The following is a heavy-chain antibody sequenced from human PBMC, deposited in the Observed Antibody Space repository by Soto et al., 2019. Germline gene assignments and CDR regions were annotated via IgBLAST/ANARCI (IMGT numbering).Heavy chain of an antibody. CDR2: ISAYNGNT. CDR3: ARGGLFMTTVTTIYYYGMGV. V-gene: IGHV1-18*04. CDR1: GYTFTSYG. J-gene: IGHJ6*02. D-gene: IGHD4-17*01. Sequence: ASVKVSCKASGYTFTSYGISWVRQAPGQGLEWMGWISAYNGNTNYAQKLQGRVTMTTDTSTGTAYMELRSLRSDDTAVYYCARGGLFMTTVTTIYYYGMGVWGQGTTVTVS.